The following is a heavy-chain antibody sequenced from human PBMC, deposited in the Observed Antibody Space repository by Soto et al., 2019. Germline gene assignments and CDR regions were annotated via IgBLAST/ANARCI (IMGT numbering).Heavy chain of an antibody. CDR2: LSNSGGGT. Sequence: PGGSLRLSCAASGFTFSSYAMTWVRQAPGKGLMWVSSLSNSGGGTYYADSVEGRFTISRDNSENTLYLQMNSLRVEDTALYYCAKGRNGYSFLEIWGQGTMVTVSS. CDR1: GFTFSSYA. J-gene: IGHJ3*02. V-gene: IGHV3-23*01. D-gene: IGHD2-21*01. CDR3: AKGRNGYSFLEI.